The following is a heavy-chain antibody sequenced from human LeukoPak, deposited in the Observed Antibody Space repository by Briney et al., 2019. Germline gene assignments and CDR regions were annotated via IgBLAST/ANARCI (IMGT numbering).Heavy chain of an antibody. CDR3: AREKLKYNWFDP. J-gene: IGHJ5*02. V-gene: IGHV4-61*08. Sequence: SQTLSLTCTVSGGSISSGDYYWSWIRQPPGKGLEWIGYIYYSGSTNYNPSLKSRVTISVDTSKNQFSLKLSSVTAADTAVYYCAREKLKYNWFDPWGQGTLVTVSS. CDR1: GGSISSGDYY. CDR2: IYYSGST.